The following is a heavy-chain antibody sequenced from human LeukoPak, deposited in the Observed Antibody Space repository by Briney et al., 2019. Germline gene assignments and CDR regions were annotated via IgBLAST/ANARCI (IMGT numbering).Heavy chain of an antibody. CDR3: ARSYSSSDHYYYYGMDV. J-gene: IGHJ6*02. V-gene: IGHV4-59*08. Sequence: SETLSLTCSVSGGSISTYYWSWIRQPPGKGLEWIGYIYYTGSTDYNPSLKSRVTISLDTSKDQFSLKLSSVTAADTAVYYCARSYSSSDHYYYYGMDVWGQGTTVTVSS. D-gene: IGHD6-13*01. CDR2: IYYTGST. CDR1: GGSISTYY.